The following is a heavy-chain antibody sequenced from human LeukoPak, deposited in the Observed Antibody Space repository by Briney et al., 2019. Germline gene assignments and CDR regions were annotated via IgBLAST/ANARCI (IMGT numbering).Heavy chain of an antibody. Sequence: PGGSLRLSCAASGFTFSSAWMNWVRQAPGKGLEWVGRIKSETDGGTTGYAAPVKGRFTISRDDSKNTLYLQMNSLKTEDTAVYYCTTGDSWGQGTLVTVSS. CDR2: IKSETDGGTT. V-gene: IGHV3-15*07. J-gene: IGHJ4*02. CDR3: TTGDS. CDR1: GFTFSSAW.